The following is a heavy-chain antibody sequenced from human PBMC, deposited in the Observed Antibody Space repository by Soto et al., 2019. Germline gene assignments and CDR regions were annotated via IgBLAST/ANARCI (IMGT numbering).Heavy chain of an antibody. V-gene: IGHV3-23*01. CDR3: AKDQAPYDYYYGMDV. CDR2: ISGSGGSA. J-gene: IGHJ6*02. Sequence: GGSLRLSCAASGFTFSSYAMGWVRQAPGKGLEWVSAISGSGGSAYYADSVKGRFTISRDNSKNTLYLQMNSLRAEDTAVFYCAKDQAPYDYYYGMDVWGQGTTVTVSS. CDR1: GFTFSSYA.